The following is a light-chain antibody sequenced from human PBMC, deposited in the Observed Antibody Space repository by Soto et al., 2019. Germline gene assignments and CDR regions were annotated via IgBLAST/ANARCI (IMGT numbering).Light chain of an antibody. CDR2: AAS. Sequence: DIQMTQSPSSLSASVGDGVTITCRASQSISSYLNWYQQKPGKAPKRLIYAASSLQSGVPSRFSGSGSGTDFTLTISSLQPEDFATYYCQQSYTTPRTFGQGTRVEIK. J-gene: IGKJ1*01. CDR3: QQSYTTPRT. V-gene: IGKV1-39*01. CDR1: QSISSY.